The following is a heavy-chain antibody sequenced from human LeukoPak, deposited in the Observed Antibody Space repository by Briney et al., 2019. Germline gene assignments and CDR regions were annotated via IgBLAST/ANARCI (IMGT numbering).Heavy chain of an antibody. CDR3: ARDNRGERTPGWGYGGFDI. J-gene: IGHJ3*02. D-gene: IGHD3-16*01. CDR1: GGTFSSYA. CDR2: IIPIFGTA. V-gene: IGHV1-69*05. Sequence: ASVKVSCKASGGTFSSYAISWVRQAPGQGLEWMGGIIPIFGTANYAQKFQGRVSMTRDTSTSTVYMELSSLRSEDTAVYYCARDNRGERTPGWGYGGFDIWGQGTMVSVSS.